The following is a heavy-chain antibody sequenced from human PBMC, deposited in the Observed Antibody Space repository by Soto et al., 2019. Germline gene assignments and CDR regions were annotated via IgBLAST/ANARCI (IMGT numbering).Heavy chain of an antibody. CDR2: IIPILGIA. D-gene: IGHD1-20*01. CDR1: GGTFSSYT. J-gene: IGHJ6*03. Sequence: ASVKVSCKASGGTFSSYTISWVRQAPGQGLEWMGRIIPILGIANYAQKFQGRVTITADKSTSTAYMELSSLRSEDTAVYYCSRYTYNWNDVSVSLPLPPAGYYYYYYYMDVWGKGTMVTVSS. CDR3: SRYTYNWNDVSVSLPLPPAGYYYYYYYMDV. V-gene: IGHV1-69*02.